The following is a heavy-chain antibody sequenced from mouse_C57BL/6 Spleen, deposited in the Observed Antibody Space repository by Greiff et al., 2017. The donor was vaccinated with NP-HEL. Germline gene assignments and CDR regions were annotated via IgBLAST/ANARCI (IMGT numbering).Heavy chain of an antibody. V-gene: IGHV5-9-1*02. J-gene: IGHJ4*01. Sequence: EVKLVESGEGLVKPGGSLKLSCAASGFTFSSYAMSWVRQTPEKRLEWVAYISSGGDYIYYADTVKGRFTISRDNARNTLYLQMSSLKSEDTAMYYCTRERTTVGYLAMDYWGQGTSVTVSS. CDR3: TRERTTVGYLAMDY. CDR2: ISSGGDYI. CDR1: GFTFSSYA. D-gene: IGHD1-1*01.